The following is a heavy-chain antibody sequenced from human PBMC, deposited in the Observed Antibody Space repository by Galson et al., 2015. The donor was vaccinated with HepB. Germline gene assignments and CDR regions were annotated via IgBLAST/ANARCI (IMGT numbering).Heavy chain of an antibody. V-gene: IGHV1-46*04. CDR1: GYTFTSYY. J-gene: IGHJ4*02. Sequence: SVKVSCKASGYTFTSYYMHWVRQAPGQGLEWMGIINPSGGSTSYAQKLQGRVTMTRDTSTSTVYMELSSLRPEDTAVYYCARRAVVGYGEIGYFDYWGQGTLVTVSS. CDR3: ARRAVVGYGEIGYFDY. D-gene: IGHD4-17*01. CDR2: INPSGGST.